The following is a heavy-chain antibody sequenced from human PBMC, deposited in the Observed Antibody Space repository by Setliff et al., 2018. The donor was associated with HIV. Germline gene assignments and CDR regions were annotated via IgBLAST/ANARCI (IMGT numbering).Heavy chain of an antibody. CDR2: IYYSGST. V-gene: IGHV4-39*01. J-gene: IGHJ4*02. CDR3: ARTPYDFWSGHIDY. Sequence: SETLSLTCTVSGGSISSSSYYWGWIRQPPGKGLEWIGSIYYSGSTYYNPSLKSRVTISVDTSKNQLSLKLSSVTAADTAVYYCARTPYDFWSGHIDYWGQGTLVTVSS. CDR1: GGSISSSSYY. D-gene: IGHD3-3*01.